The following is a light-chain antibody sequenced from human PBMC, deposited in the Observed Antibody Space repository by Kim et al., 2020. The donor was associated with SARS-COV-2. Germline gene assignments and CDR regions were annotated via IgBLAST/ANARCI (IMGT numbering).Light chain of an antibody. CDR2: YAS. V-gene: IGKV6D-21*02. CDR3: HQSSTLPFT. J-gene: IGKJ3*01. Sequence: VAPNEKVTITCRASQSIGTNVHWYQQKPDQSPKLLIRYASQSISGVPSRFSGSGSGTDFTLTISSLEAEDAAAYYCHQSSTLPFTFGPGTKVDIK. CDR1: QSIGTN.